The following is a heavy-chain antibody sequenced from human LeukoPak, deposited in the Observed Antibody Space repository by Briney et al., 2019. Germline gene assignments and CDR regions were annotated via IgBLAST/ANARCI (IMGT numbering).Heavy chain of an antibody. D-gene: IGHD1-26*01. CDR2: IKSKTDGGTT. J-gene: IGHJ4*02. CDR1: GFTFSNAW. Sequence: PGGSLRLSCAASGFTFSNAWMSWVRQAPGKGLEWVGRIKSKTDGGTTDYAAPVKGRFTISRDDSKNTLYLQMNSLKTEDTAVYYCTTDINREWELLRGFGLVDYWGQGTLVTVSS. V-gene: IGHV3-15*01. CDR3: TTDINREWELLRGFGLVDY.